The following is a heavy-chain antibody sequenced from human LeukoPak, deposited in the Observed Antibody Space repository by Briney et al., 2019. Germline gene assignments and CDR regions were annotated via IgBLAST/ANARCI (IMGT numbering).Heavy chain of an antibody. Sequence: SEALSLTCTVSGGSISSSSYYWGWIRQPPGKGLEWIGSIYYSGSTYYNPSLKSRVTISVDTSKNQFSLKLSSVTAAGTAVYYCARVLRFLEWLEFDPWGQGTLVTVSS. CDR2: IYYSGST. CDR1: GGSISSSSYY. J-gene: IGHJ5*02. V-gene: IGHV4-39*01. D-gene: IGHD3-3*01. CDR3: ARVLRFLEWLEFDP.